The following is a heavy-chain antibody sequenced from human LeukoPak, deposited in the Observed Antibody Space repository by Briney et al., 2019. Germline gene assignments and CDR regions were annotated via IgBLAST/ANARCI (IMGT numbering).Heavy chain of an antibody. D-gene: IGHD5-24*01. CDR1: GFTFSSYA. CDR3: IRDFRSADL. J-gene: IGHJ5*02. CDR2: ISGSGGST. Sequence: GGSLRLSCAASGFTFSSYAMSWVRQAPGKGLEWVSAISGSGGSTYYADSVKGRFTISRDNAKNTVYLEMNSLSVEDTATYYCIRDFRSADLWGQGTLVTVTS. V-gene: IGHV3-23*01.